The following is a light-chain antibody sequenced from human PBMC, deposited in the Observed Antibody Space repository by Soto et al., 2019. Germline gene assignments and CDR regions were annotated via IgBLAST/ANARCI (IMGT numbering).Light chain of an antibody. CDR1: QSVSSSY. V-gene: IGKV3-20*01. Sequence: EIVLTQSPGTLSLSPWERATLSCRASQSVSSSYLAWYQQKPGQAPRLLIYGASSRATGIPDRFSGSGSGTDFTLTISSLQPEDFAVYYCQQYYNWPRTFGQGTKVDIK. CDR3: QQYYNWPRT. CDR2: GAS. J-gene: IGKJ1*01.